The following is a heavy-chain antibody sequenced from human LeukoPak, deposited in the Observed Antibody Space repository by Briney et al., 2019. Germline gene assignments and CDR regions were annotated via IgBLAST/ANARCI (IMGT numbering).Heavy chain of an antibody. V-gene: IGHV1-8*01. D-gene: IGHD2-21*02. Sequence: ASVKVSCKASGYTFTSYDINWVRQATGQGLEWMGWMNPNSGNTGYAQKFQGRVTMTRNTSISTAYMELSSLRSEDTAVYYCARDLTYCGGDCLVGDHWGQGTLVTVSS. CDR1: GYTFTSYD. J-gene: IGHJ4*02. CDR2: MNPNSGNT. CDR3: ARDLTYCGGDCLVGDH.